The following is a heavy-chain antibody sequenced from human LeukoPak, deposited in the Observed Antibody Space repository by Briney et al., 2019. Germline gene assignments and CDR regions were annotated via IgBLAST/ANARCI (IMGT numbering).Heavy chain of an antibody. CDR3: AREGVYYYDSSGSYYFDY. CDR1: GFTFDDYG. Sequence: PGGSLRLSCAASGFTFDDYGMSWVRQAPGKGLEWASGINWNGGSTGYADSVKGRFTISRDNAKNSLYLQMNSLRAEDTALYYCAREGVYYYDSSGSYYFDYWGQGTLVTVSS. J-gene: IGHJ4*02. CDR2: INWNGGST. V-gene: IGHV3-20*04. D-gene: IGHD3-22*01.